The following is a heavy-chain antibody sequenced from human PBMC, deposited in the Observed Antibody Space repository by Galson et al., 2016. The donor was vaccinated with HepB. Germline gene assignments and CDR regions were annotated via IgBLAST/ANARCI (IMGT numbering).Heavy chain of an antibody. Sequence: SLRLSCAASGFSISIYSMNWVRQAPGKGLEWVSAIRGSGTGTSYTDSVKGRFTISRDNSKKTLYLQMNSLRAEDAAGYYCAKISPFGYNSGWGGSFDIWGRGTMVTVSS. D-gene: IGHD6-19*01. V-gene: IGHV3-23*01. CDR3: AKISPFGYNSGWGGSFDI. J-gene: IGHJ3*02. CDR1: GFSISIYS. CDR2: IRGSGTGT.